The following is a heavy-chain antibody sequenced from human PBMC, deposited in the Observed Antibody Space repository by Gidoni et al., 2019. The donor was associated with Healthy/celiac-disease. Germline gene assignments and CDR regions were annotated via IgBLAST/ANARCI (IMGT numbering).Heavy chain of an antibody. CDR3: ARVDTIDYFDD. CDR2: IYYSGIT. V-gene: IGHV4-39*01. CDR1: GGSISSSSYY. D-gene: IGHD5-18*01. Sequence: QLQLQESGPGLVKPSETLSLTCPVSGGSISSSSYYWGWIRQPPGKGLEWIGSIYYSGITYYNPSLKSRVTRSVETAKNQFSLKLSSVTAADTAVYYCARVDTIDYFDDWGQGTLVTVSS. J-gene: IGHJ4*02.